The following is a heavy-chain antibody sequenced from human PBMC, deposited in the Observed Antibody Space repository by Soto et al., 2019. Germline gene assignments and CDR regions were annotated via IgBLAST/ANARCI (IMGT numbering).Heavy chain of an antibody. CDR3: AKDELEMSSYYYYGMDV. Sequence: GWSLRLACASSVFTFIRYAMRWVRQAPGKGLEWVSAISGSGGSTYYADSVKGRFTISRDNSKNTLYLQMNSLRAEDTAVYYCAKDELEMSSYYYYGMDVWGQGTTVTVSS. CDR2: ISGSGGST. J-gene: IGHJ6*02. CDR1: VFTFIRYA. V-gene: IGHV3-23*01. D-gene: IGHD1-1*01.